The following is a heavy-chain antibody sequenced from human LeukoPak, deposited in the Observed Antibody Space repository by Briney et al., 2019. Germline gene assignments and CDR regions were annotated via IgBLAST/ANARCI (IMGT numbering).Heavy chain of an antibody. J-gene: IGHJ3*02. V-gene: IGHV3-21*01. CDR2: ISSRSGYI. Sequence: PGGSLRLSCAASGFTFSTYTMNWVRQAPGKGLEWVSSISSRSGYIYYADSVKGRFTISRDNAKNSLYLQMNSLRAEDTAVYYCVREEDYFDSSGYYLSAFDIWGQGTMVTVSS. D-gene: IGHD3-22*01. CDR1: GFTFSTYT. CDR3: VREEDYFDSSGYYLSAFDI.